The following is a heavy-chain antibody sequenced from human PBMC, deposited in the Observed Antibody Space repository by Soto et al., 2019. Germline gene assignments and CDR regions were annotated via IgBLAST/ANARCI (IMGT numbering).Heavy chain of an antibody. CDR2: IIPFFGTA. V-gene: IGHV1-69*01. J-gene: IGHJ4*02. CDR1: GGTFITFG. Sequence: SVKVSFKATGGTFITFGISWVRQAPGQGLEWMGGIIPFFGTANYAQKFQDRVTITADESTSTVYMDLRSLRSEDTAIYYCARTPPMESGDNYYSDFWGQGALVTVSS. D-gene: IGHD2-21*02. CDR3: ARTPPMESGDNYYSDF.